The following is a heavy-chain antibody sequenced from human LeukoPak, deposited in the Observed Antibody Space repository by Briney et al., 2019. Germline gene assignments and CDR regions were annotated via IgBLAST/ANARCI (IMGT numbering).Heavy chain of an antibody. CDR3: AGHHPRNTVDF. D-gene: IGHD2/OR15-2a*01. J-gene: IGHJ4*02. CDR2: IHYSGST. V-gene: IGHV4-59*08. Sequence: SETLSLTCTVSGGSISDHYWSWIRLPPGKGLEWIGYIHYSGSTKYNPSLKSRVTISADTSKNQFSLKLRSVTAADTAVYYCAGHHPRNTVDFWGQGTLVTVSS. CDR1: GGSISDHY.